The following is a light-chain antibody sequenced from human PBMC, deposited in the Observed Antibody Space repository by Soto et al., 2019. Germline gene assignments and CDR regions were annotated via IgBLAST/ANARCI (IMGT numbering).Light chain of an antibody. CDR1: QSISSW. CDR3: QQYSDYLT. Sequence: DNTTPPSPTTRSACVGGVVTTAFRASQSISSWLAWYQQKPGKAPKLLIYATSTLESGVPSRFSGSGSETEFTLTVSSLQPDDSATYFCQQYSDYLTFGEGTRLGIK. V-gene: IGKV1-5*01. J-gene: IGKJ5*01. CDR2: ATS.